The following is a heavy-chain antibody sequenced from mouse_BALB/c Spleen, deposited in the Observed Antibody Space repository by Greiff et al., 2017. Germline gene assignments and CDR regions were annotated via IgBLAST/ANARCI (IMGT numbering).Heavy chain of an antibody. J-gene: IGHJ3*01. Sequence: VKLMESGPGLVQPSQSLSITCTVSGFSLTSYGVHWVRQSPGKGLEWLGVIWSGGSTDYNAAFISRLSISKDNSKSQVFFKMNSLQANDTAIYYCARNWGGSAWFAYWGQGTLVTVSA. V-gene: IGHV2-2*02. CDR1: GFSLTSYG. CDR2: IWSGGST. CDR3: ARNWGGSAWFAY.